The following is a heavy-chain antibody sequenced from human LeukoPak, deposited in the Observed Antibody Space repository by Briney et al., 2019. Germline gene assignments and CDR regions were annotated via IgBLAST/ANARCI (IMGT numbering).Heavy chain of an antibody. CDR1: GGSISSSSYY. CDR3: ARDLNYYDSSGSSGDY. D-gene: IGHD3-22*01. J-gene: IGHJ4*02. V-gene: IGHV4-39*07. CDR2: IYYSGST. Sequence: PSETLSLTCTVSGGSISSSSYYWGWIRQPPGKGLEWIGSIYYSGSTYYNPSLKSRVTISVDTSKNQFSLKLSSVTAADTAVYYCARDLNYYDSSGSSGDYWGQGTLVTVSS.